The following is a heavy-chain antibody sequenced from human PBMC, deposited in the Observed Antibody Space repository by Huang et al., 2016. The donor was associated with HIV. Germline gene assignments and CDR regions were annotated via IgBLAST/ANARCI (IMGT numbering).Heavy chain of an antibody. Sequence: QVQLVQSGAEVKKPGASVKVSCKASGYTFTSYYMHWVRQAPGQGLEWMGIINPSGGSTSYAQKFQGRVTRTRDTSTSTVYMELSSLRSEDTAVYYCATTTVVQRGPYDYWGQGTLVTVSS. CDR1: GYTFTSYY. J-gene: IGHJ4*02. V-gene: IGHV1-46*01. D-gene: IGHD4-17*01. CDR3: ATTTVVQRGPYDY. CDR2: INPSGGST.